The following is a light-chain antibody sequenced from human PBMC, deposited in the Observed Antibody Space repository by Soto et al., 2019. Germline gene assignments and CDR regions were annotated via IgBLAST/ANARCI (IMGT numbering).Light chain of an antibody. Sequence: QSVLTQPPSASGTPGQRVTISCSGTSSNIGSNYVYWYQQLPGTAPKLLIYRNNQRPPGVPDRLSGSKSGTSASLAISGLRSEDEADYYCATWDDSLSGVVFGGGTKVTVL. CDR1: SSNIGSNY. J-gene: IGLJ2*01. CDR3: ATWDDSLSGVV. V-gene: IGLV1-47*01. CDR2: RNN.